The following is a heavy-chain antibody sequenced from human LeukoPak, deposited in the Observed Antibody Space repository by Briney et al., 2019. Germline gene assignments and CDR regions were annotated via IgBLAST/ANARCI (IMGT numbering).Heavy chain of an antibody. CDR2: IIAYNGNT. Sequence: GASVKVSCKASGYTSTSYAISWVRRAPGRGGEWRGWIIAYNGNTNYAQKLQGGVTMNTDTSTSTAYMELRRLRSDDTAVYYCARGVVGALVNYYYLDVWGKGTTVTVSS. D-gene: IGHD1-26*01. CDR1: GYTSTSYA. CDR3: ARGVVGALVNYYYLDV. J-gene: IGHJ6*03. V-gene: IGHV1-18*01.